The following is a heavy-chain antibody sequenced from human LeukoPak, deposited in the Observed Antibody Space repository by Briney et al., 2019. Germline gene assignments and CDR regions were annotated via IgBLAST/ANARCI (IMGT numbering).Heavy chain of an antibody. V-gene: IGHV3-23*01. D-gene: IGHD2-21*02. Sequence: GGSLRLSWAASGXTFRIYAMSWVRQAPGKGLEWVSTISGSGGGTYYADSVKGRFTISRDNSKNTLYLQMNSLRAEDTAVYYCAKPAYCGGDCSTFYFDYWGQGALVTVSS. CDR3: AKPAYCGGDCSTFYFDY. CDR1: GXTFRIYA. CDR2: ISGSGGGT. J-gene: IGHJ4*02.